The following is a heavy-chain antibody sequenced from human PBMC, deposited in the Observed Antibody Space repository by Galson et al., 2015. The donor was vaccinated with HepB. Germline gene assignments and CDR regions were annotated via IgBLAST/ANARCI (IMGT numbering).Heavy chain of an antibody. J-gene: IGHJ6*02. V-gene: IGHV3-11*01. D-gene: IGHD3-3*01. Sequence: SLRLSCAASGFTFSDYYMSWIRQAPGKGLEWVSYISSNGSAIYYADSVKGRFTISRDNAKNSLYLQMNSLRAEDTAVYYCARDLHYDFWSGYWKTKQAEPNYYYYGMDVWGQGTTVTVSS. CDR2: ISSNGSAI. CDR1: GFTFSDYY. CDR3: ARDLHYDFWSGYWKTKQAEPNYYYYGMDV.